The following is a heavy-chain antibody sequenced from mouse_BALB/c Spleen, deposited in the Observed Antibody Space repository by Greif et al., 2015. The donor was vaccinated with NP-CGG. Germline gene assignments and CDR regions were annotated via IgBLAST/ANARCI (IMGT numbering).Heavy chain of an antibody. J-gene: IGHJ1*01. CDR2: ISSGSSTI. CDR3: ARGPYGNDWYFDV. Sequence: EVMLVEPGGGLVQPGGSRKLSCAASGFTFSSFGMHWVRQAPEKGLEWVAYISSGSSTIYYADTVKGRFTISRDNPRNTLFLQMSSLRSEVTAMYYCARGPYGNDWYFDVWGAGTSVTVSS. D-gene: IGHD2-1*01. V-gene: IGHV5-17*02. CDR1: GFTFSSFG.